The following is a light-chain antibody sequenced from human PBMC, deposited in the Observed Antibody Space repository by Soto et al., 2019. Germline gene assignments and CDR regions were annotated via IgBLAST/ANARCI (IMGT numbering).Light chain of an antibody. J-gene: IGKJ4*01. V-gene: IGKV1-39*01. CDR3: QQSYSTPRGLT. Sequence: DIQMTQSPSSLSASVGDRVTMTCRASQRINNYLNWYQQKPGKAPNLLIYAASSLQSGVPSRFSGSGSGTDFTLTISSLQPEDFATYYCQQSYSTPRGLTFGGGTKVDI. CDR2: AAS. CDR1: QRINNY.